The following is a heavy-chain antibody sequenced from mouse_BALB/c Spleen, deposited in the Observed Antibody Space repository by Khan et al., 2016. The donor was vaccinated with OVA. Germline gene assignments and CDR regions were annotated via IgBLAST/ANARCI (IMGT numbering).Heavy chain of an antibody. CDR3: GNIYFGYALFTY. CDR2: IWGDGNT. J-gene: IGHJ3*01. Sequence: QVQLKESGPGLVAPSQSLSITCTVSGFSISNYGVSWVRQPPGKGLAWLGVIWGDGNTNYHSALISRLSISKNASKSQVFLQMHSLQTDDTATYYCGNIYFGYALFTYWGQGTLVTVSA. D-gene: IGHD2-2*01. CDR1: GFSISNYG. V-gene: IGHV2-3*01.